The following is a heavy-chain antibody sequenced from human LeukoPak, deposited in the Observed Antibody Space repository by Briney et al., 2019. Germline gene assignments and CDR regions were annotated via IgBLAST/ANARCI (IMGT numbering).Heavy chain of an antibody. CDR3: AGNGSYRDFDY. D-gene: IGHD3-22*01. V-gene: IGHV3-53*01. Sequence: PGGSLRLSCAASGFTVSTNFMSWVRQAPGKGLEWVSLIFSGGATSYADSVKGRFTISRDNAKNSLYLQMNSLRAEDTAVYYCAGNGSYRDFDYWGQGTLVTVSS. CDR2: IFSGGAT. J-gene: IGHJ4*02. CDR1: GFTVSTNF.